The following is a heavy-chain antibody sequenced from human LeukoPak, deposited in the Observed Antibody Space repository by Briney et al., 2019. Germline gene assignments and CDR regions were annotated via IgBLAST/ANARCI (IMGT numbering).Heavy chain of an antibody. CDR1: GGSISSYY. D-gene: IGHD3-22*01. CDR2: IYYSGST. CDR3: AISYDSGGYYYNY. J-gene: IGHJ4*02. V-gene: IGHV4-59*08. Sequence: SETLSLTCTVSGGSISSYYWSWIRQPPGKGLEWIGYIYYSGSTNYNPSLKSRVTISVDTSKNQFSLKLSSVTAADTAVYYCAISYDSGGYYYNYWGQGTLVTVSS.